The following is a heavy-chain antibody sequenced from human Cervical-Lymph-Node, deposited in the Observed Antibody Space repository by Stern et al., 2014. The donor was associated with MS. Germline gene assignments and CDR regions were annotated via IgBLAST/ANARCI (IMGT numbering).Heavy chain of an antibody. CDR3: ARDRRAFLDY. J-gene: IGHJ4*02. D-gene: IGHD2/OR15-2a*01. CDR1: GFSFGTSW. V-gene: IGHV3-7*01. CDR2: IRQDGYDK. Sequence: VQLVESGGGLVQPGGSLRLSCVASGFSFGTSWMSWVRQPPGRGLEWVANIRQDGYDKFYVDSVNGRFTISRDNARNSLYLQMNSLTVADTAVYYCARDRRAFLDYWGQGTHVAVSS.